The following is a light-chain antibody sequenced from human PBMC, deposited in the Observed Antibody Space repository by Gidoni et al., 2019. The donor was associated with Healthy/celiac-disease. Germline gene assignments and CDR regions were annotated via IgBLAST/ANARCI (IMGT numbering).Light chain of an antibody. CDR2: DAS. Sequence: EMVLTQSPATLSLSPGERATLSCRASQSVSSYLAWYQQKPGQAPRLLIYDASNRGTGVPARCSSSGSGTDFTHTISSLEPEDFAVYYCQQRSNWPPRFTFGPGTRVDIK. J-gene: IGKJ3*01. V-gene: IGKV3-11*01. CDR1: QSVSSY. CDR3: QQRSNWPPRFT.